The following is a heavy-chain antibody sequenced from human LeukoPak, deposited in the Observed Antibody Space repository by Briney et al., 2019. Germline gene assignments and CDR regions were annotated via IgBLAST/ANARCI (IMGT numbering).Heavy chain of an antibody. CDR3: ARGVSYGSGSYLVWFDP. CDR1: GGSFSDYF. V-gene: IGHV4-34*01. J-gene: IGHJ5*02. Sequence: SETLSLTCAVYGGSFSDYFWGWIRQPPGKGLEWIGEINHSGRTYYNPSLKSRVTISVDTSKNQFSLKLSSVTAADTAVYYCARGVSYGSGSYLVWFDPWGQGTLVTVSS. D-gene: IGHD3-10*01. CDR2: INHSGRT.